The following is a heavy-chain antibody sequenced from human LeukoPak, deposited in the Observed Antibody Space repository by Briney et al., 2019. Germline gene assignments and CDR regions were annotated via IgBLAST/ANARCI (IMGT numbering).Heavy chain of an antibody. V-gene: IGHV3-30*18. CDR1: GFIFNNYG. D-gene: IGHD4-17*01. CDR2: MSLDGRKS. Sequence: GRSLRLSCAASGFIFNNYGMHWVRQTPGKGLEGVALMSLDGRKSYYADSVKGRFTISREKDAKTLFLPMNILRPEDTAVYFCAKDLPPGYDYEALGDYFGLDVWGQGTTVIVSS. CDR3: AKDLPPGYDYEALGDYFGLDV. J-gene: IGHJ6*02.